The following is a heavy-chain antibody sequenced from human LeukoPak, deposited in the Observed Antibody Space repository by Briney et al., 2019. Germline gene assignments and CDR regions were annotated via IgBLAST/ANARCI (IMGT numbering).Heavy chain of an antibody. D-gene: IGHD3-22*01. V-gene: IGHV3-33*01. J-gene: IGHJ4*02. CDR3: ARDLDDSSGYSLSGLDY. CDR2: IRYDGSNK. Sequence: GGSLRLSCAASGFTFSSYGMHWVRQAPGKGLEWVAVIRYDGSNKYYADSVKGRFTISRDNSKNTLYLQMNSLRAEDTAVYYCARDLDDSSGYSLSGLDYWGQGTLVTVSS. CDR1: GFTFSSYG.